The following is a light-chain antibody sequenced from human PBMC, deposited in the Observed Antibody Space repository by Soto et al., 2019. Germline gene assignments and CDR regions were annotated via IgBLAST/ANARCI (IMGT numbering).Light chain of an antibody. CDR3: SSYTSSSILYV. CDR1: SSDVGGYNY. J-gene: IGLJ1*01. V-gene: IGLV2-14*01. Sequence: QSALTQPASVSGSPGQSITISCTGTSSDVGGYNYASWYQQHPGKAPKLMIYEVSNRPSGVSNRFSGSKSGNTASLTISGLQAEDEADYYCSSYTSSSILYVFGTGTKLTVL. CDR2: EVS.